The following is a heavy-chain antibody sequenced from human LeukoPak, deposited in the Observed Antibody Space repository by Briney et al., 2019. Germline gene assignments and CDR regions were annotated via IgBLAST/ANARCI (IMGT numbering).Heavy chain of an antibody. CDR2: IYYSGST. CDR1: GGSISSGGYY. J-gene: IGHJ6*03. D-gene: IGHD5-18*01. Sequence: SEALSLTCTVSGGSISSGGYYWSWIRQHPGKGLEWIGYIYYSGSTYYNPSLKSRVTISVDTSKNQFSLKLSSVTAADTAVYYCARDSGYSYGFDYMDVWGKGTTVTVSS. CDR3: ARDSGYSYGFDYMDV. V-gene: IGHV4-31*03.